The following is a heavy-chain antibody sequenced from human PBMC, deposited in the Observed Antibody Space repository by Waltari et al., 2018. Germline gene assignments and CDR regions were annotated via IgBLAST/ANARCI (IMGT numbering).Heavy chain of an antibody. CDR2: ISGSGGST. J-gene: IGHJ4*02. CDR3: AKDIETRSSGWRSSFDY. Sequence: EVQLLESGGGLVQPGGSLRLSCAASGFTFSSYAMSWVCQAPGKGLEWVSAISGSGGSTYYADSVKGRFTISRDNSKNTLYLQMNSLRAEDTAVYYCAKDIETRSSGWRSSFDYWGQGTLVTVSS. CDR1: GFTFSSYA. V-gene: IGHV3-23*01. D-gene: IGHD6-19*01.